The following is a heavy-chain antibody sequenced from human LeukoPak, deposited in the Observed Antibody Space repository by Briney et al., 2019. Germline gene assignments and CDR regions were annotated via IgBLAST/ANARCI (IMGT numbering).Heavy chain of an antibody. CDR3: ARRLTQYDCFDP. CDR2: IYYRSTWYN. J-gene: IGHJ5*02. Sequence: SQTLSLTCAISGDSVSSNSVTWNWIRQSPSRGLEWLGRIYYRSTWYNDYAASVRGRITVNPDTSKNQFSLHLNSVPPEDTAVYYCARRLTQYDCFDPWGQGILVTVSS. V-gene: IGHV6-1*01. D-gene: IGHD2-2*01. CDR1: GDSVSSNSVT.